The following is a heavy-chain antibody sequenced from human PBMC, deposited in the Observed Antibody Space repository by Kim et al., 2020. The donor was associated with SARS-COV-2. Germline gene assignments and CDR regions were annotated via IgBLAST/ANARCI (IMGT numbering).Heavy chain of an antibody. CDR3: AKDALTTPRWGPWFDP. J-gene: IGHJ5*02. Sequence: SGKGRFAISRDNSKNTLYLQMNSLRAEDTAVYYCAKDALTTPRWGPWFDPWGQGTLVTVSS. V-gene: IGHV3-30*02. D-gene: IGHD3-16*01.